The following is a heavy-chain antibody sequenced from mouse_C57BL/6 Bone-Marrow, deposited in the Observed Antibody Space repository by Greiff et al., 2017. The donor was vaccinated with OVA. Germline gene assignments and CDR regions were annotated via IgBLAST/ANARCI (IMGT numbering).Heavy chain of an antibody. V-gene: IGHV1-64*01. CDR2: IHPNSGST. J-gene: IGHJ4*01. CDR3: ARGFYYYYAMDY. CDR1: GYTFTSYW. D-gene: IGHD1-1*01. Sequence: VQLQQPGAELVKPGASVKLSCKASGYTFTSYWMHRVKQRPGQGLEWIGMIHPNSGSTNYNEKFKSKATLTVDKSSSTAYMQLSSLTSEDSAVYYCARGFYYYYAMDYWGQGTSVTVSS.